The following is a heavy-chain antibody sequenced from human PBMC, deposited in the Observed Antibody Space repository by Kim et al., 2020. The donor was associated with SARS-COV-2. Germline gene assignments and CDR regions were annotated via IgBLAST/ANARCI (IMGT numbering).Heavy chain of an antibody. Sequence: ASVKVSCKASGYTFTSYAMHWVRQAPGQRLEWMGWINAGNGNTKYSQKFQGRVTITRDTSASTAYMELSSLRSEDTAVYYCARVGYCSSTSCTRYYYYGMDVWGQGTTVTVSS. CDR3: ARVGYCSSTSCTRYYYYGMDV. V-gene: IGHV1-3*01. CDR2: INAGNGNT. J-gene: IGHJ6*02. D-gene: IGHD2-2*01. CDR1: GYTFTSYA.